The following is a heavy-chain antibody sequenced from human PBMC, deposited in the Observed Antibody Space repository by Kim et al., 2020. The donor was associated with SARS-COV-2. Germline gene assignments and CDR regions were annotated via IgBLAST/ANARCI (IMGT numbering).Heavy chain of an antibody. D-gene: IGHD1-26*01. Sequence: SETLSLTCTVSGGSISSYYWRWIRQPPGKGLEWIGYIYYSGSINYNPSLKSRVTISVDTSKNQFSLKLSSVTAADTAVYYCARSTIVGATVDYWGQGTLVSVSS. V-gene: IGHV4-59*13. CDR1: GGSISSYY. CDR2: IYYSGSI. J-gene: IGHJ4*02. CDR3: ARSTIVGATVDY.